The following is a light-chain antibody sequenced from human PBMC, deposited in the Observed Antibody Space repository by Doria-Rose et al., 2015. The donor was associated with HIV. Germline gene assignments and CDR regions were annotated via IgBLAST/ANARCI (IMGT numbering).Light chain of an antibody. Sequence: RVNITFRASQVLRHSLACYPQKPGKAPKLLVYAASTLESGVPSRFSGSGSGTDYTLTINSLQPEDFATYYCQQYYSTPQTFGQGTKLEIK. CDR1: QVLRHS. CDR3: QQYYSTPQT. CDR2: AAS. V-gene: IGKV1-NL1*01. J-gene: IGKJ2*01.